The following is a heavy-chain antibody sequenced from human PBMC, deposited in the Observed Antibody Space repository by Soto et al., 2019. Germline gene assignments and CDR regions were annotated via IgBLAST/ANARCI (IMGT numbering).Heavy chain of an antibody. J-gene: IGHJ6*02. CDR2: LDPEDGET. D-gene: IGHD3-3*01. Sequence: ASVKVSCKVSGYTLTEISMHWVRQAPGKGLEWMGGLDPEDGETIYAQKLQGRVTMTTDTSTSTAYMELRSLRSDDTAVYYCARGVTIFGVVPYGMDVWGQGTTVTVSS. CDR1: GYTLTEIS. CDR3: ARGVTIFGVVPYGMDV. V-gene: IGHV1-24*01.